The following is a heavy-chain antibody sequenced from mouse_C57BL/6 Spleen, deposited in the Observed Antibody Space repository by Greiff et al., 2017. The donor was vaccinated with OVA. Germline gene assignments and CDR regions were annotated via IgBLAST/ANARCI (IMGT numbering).Heavy chain of an antibody. J-gene: IGHJ1*03. CDR1: GFTFSDYY. CDR2: INYDGSST. Sequence: EVQVVESEGGLVQPGSSMKLSCTASGFTFSDYYMAWVRQVPEKGLEWVANINYDGSSTYYLDSLKSRFIISRDNAKNILYLQMSSLKSEDTATYYCARDYYAFWYFDVWGTGTTVTVSS. V-gene: IGHV5-16*01. D-gene: IGHD1-1*01. CDR3: ARDYYAFWYFDV.